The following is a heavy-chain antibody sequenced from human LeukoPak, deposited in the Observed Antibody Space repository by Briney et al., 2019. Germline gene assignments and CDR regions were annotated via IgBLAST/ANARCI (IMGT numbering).Heavy chain of an antibody. Sequence: GGSLRLSCAASGSTFSSYWLSWVRQAPGKGLEWVANIKQDGSEKYYVDSVKGRFTISRDNAKNSLYLQMNSLRAEDTAVYYCARVGDIVVVPAAIDCFDYWGQGTLVTVSS. CDR2: IKQDGSEK. V-gene: IGHV3-7*01. CDR1: GSTFSSYW. CDR3: ARVGDIVVVPAAIDCFDY. J-gene: IGHJ4*02. D-gene: IGHD2-2*02.